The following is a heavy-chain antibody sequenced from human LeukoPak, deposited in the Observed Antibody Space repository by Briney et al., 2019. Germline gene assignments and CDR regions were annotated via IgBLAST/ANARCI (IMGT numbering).Heavy chain of an antibody. V-gene: IGHV3-21*01. CDR2: ISNSGSSR. Sequence: GGSLRLSCAASGFTFSSYSMNWVRQAPGKGLKWVSSISNSGSSRYYADSVKGRFTISRDNAKNSLYLQMNSLRAEDTAVYYCARDYLLLPAAMWWFDPRGQGTLVTVSS. CDR1: GFTFSSYS. CDR3: ARDYLLLPAAMWWFDP. D-gene: IGHD2-2*01. J-gene: IGHJ5*02.